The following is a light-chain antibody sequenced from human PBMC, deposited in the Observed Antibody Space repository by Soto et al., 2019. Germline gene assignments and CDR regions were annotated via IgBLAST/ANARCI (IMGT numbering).Light chain of an antibody. CDR2: DVS. CDR1: SSDVGGYNY. J-gene: IGLJ2*01. V-gene: IGLV2-14*01. CDR3: SSYTSSSTLVV. Sequence: QSVLTQPASVSGSPGQSITSSCTGTSSDVGGYNYVSWYQQHPGKVPKLMIYDVSNRPSGVSNRFSGSKSGNTASLTISGLQAEDEADYYCSSYTSSSTLVVFGGGTQLTVL.